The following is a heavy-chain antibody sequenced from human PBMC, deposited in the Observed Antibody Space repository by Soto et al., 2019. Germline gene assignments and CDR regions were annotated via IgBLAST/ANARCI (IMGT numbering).Heavy chain of an antibody. CDR1: GFTFSSYA. CDR3: VMVGTDTPMAPRYYYYYYGMDV. J-gene: IGHJ6*02. V-gene: IGHV3-64D*08. D-gene: IGHD5-18*01. CDR2: ISSNGGST. Sequence: GGSLRLSCSASGFTFSSYAMHWVRQAPGKGLEYVLAISSNGGSTYYADSVKGRFTISRDNSKNTLYLQMSSLRAEDTAVYHCVMVGTDTPMAPRYYYYYYGMDVWGQGTTVTVSS.